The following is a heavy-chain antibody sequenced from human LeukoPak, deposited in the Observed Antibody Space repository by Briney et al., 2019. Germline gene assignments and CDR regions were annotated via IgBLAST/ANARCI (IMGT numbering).Heavy chain of an antibody. Sequence: GRSLRLSCAASGFTFDDYAMHWVRQAPGKGLEWVSGISWNSNSFGYADSVKGRFTISRDNPKNSLYLQMNSLGPEDTALYYCAKDTYSSSLTGFDYWGQGTLVTVSS. CDR3: AKDTYSSSLTGFDY. D-gene: IGHD6-6*01. CDR1: GFTFDDYA. J-gene: IGHJ4*02. CDR2: ISWNSNSF. V-gene: IGHV3-9*01.